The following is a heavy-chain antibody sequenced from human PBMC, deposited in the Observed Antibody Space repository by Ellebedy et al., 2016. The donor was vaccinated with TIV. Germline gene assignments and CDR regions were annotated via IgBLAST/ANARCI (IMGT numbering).Heavy chain of an antibody. CDR1: GFTFRTYNTYS. D-gene: IGHD2-15*01. CDR2: IYGGGTT. Sequence: GESLKISCAASGFTFRTYNTYSMNWVRQAQGKGLEWVKVIYGGGTTFYADSVKGRFTITNDYSKNTVYLQMNSLRAEDTAAYYCARDLYDYWGQGTLVTVSS. J-gene: IGHJ4*02. V-gene: IGHV3-53*01. CDR3: ARDLYDY.